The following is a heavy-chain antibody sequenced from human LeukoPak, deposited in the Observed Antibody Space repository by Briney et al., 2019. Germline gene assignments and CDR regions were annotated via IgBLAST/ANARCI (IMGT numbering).Heavy chain of an antibody. CDR2: TSDNGRIY. CDR3: AKDVRPGEGGMDV. CDR1: GFTFGTLA. D-gene: IGHD3-10*02. Sequence: GGSLRLSCAASGFTFGTLAMNWVRQAPGKGLEWVSTTSDNGRIYNHADSVKGRFAISRDNSKNTLDLQMNSLKAEDTAIYYCAKDVRPGEGGMDVWGQGTTVTVSS. V-gene: IGHV3-23*01. J-gene: IGHJ6*02.